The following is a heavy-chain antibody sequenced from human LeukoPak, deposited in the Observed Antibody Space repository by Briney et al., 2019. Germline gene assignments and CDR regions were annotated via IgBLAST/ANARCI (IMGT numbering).Heavy chain of an antibody. CDR3: ARTRGYSYGPPFDF. Sequence: PGESLKISCKGSGYRFTNYWIGWVRQMPGKGLEWMGRIDPSDSYTNYSPSFQGHVTISADKSITIAYLQWSSLKASDTAMYYCARTRGYSYGPPFDFWGQGTLVTVSS. J-gene: IGHJ4*02. CDR1: GYRFTNYW. D-gene: IGHD5-18*01. V-gene: IGHV5-10-1*01. CDR2: IDPSDSYT.